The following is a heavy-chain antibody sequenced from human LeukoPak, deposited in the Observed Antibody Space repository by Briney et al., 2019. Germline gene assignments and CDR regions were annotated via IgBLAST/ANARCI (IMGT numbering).Heavy chain of an antibody. D-gene: IGHD3-22*01. CDR3: ARYDSSGYYGYYFDY. CDR2: INSDGSST. Sequence: PGGSLRLSCAASGFTFSSYWMHWVRQAPGKGLVWVSRINSDGSSTSYADSVKGRFTISRDNAKNTLYLQMNSLRAEDTAVYYCARYDSSGYYGYYFDYWGQGTLVTVSA. J-gene: IGHJ4*02. V-gene: IGHV3-74*01. CDR1: GFTFSSYW.